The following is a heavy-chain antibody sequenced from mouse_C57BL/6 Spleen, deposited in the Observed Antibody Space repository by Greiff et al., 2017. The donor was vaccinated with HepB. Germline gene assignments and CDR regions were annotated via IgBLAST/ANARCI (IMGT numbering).Heavy chain of an antibody. CDR1: GYTFTSYW. Sequence: QVQLQQPGAELVKPGASVKLSCKASGYTFTSYWMQWLKQRPGQGLEWIGEIDPSDSYTNYNQKFKGKATLTVDTSSSTAYVQLSNLTSEDSAVYYCERYYGSSYNYWGQGTTLTVSS. J-gene: IGHJ2*01. CDR2: IDPSDSYT. CDR3: ERYYGSSYNY. D-gene: IGHD1-1*01. V-gene: IGHV1-50*01.